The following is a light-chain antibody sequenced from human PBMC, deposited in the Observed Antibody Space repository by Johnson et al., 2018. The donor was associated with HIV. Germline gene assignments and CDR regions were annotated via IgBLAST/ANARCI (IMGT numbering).Light chain of an antibody. CDR2: ENN. CDR1: SSNIGNNY. Sequence: QSVLTQPPSVSAAPGQKVTISCSGSSSNIGNNYVSWYRQLPGTAPKLVIYENNKRPSGIPDRFSGSKSGTSATLDLTGLQRGDEADYYCGTWDASLSVNVFGPGTKVTVL. V-gene: IGLV1-51*02. J-gene: IGLJ1*01. CDR3: GTWDASLSVNV.